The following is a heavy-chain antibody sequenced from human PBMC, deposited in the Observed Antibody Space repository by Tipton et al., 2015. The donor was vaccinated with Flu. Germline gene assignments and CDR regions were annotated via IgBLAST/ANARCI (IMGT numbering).Heavy chain of an antibody. J-gene: IGHJ4*02. V-gene: IGHV3-33*08. CDR3: AREWLDYYFDY. Sequence: SLRLSCAASGFTFDHFGMHWVRQAPGKGLEWVASMWYDGSNEYYAESVKGRFTISRENSKNMLYLQMNSLRAEDTAVYYCAREWLDYYFDYWGQGTLVTVSS. D-gene: IGHD6-19*01. CDR2: MWYDGSNE. CDR1: GFTFDHFG.